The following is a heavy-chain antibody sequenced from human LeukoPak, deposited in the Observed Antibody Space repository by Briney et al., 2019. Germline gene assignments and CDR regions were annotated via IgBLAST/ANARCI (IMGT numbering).Heavy chain of an antibody. CDR3: ARGRGDIDFDY. CDR1: GDSVSSNRAT. J-gene: IGHJ4*02. Sequence: SQTLSLTCAISGDSVSSNRATWTWIRQSPSRGLEWLGRTYFRSKWYNDYAVSVKSRITINPDTSKDQFSLQLNSVTPEDTAVYYCARGRGDIDFDYWGQGTLVTVSS. CDR2: TYFRSKWYN. V-gene: IGHV6-1*01.